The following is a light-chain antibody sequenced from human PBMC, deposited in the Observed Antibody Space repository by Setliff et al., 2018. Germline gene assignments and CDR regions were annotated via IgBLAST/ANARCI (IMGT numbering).Light chain of an antibody. CDR1: QSVSSSY. CDR2: GAS. CDR3: QHFSTSLART. J-gene: IGKJ4*01. V-gene: IGKV3-20*01. Sequence: EIVLTQSPGTLSLSPGERATLSCRASQSVSSSYLAWYQQKPGQAPRLLIYGASSRATGIPDRFSGSGSGTDFTLTISRLEPEDFAVYYCQHFSTSLARTFGGGTKVDIK.